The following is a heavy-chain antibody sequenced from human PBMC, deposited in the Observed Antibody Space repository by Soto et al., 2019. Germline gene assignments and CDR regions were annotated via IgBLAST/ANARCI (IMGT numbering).Heavy chain of an antibody. V-gene: IGHV1-69*02. CDR1: GGTFSSYT. J-gene: IGHJ6*03. Sequence: SVKVSCKASGGTFSSYTISWVRQAPGQGLEWMGRIIPILGIANYAQKFQGRVTITADKSTSTAYMELSSLRSEDTAVYYCSRDRAESIFGVVIKTDYYYYYMDVWGKVTTVTISS. CDR3: SRDRAESIFGVVIKTDYYYYYMDV. D-gene: IGHD3-3*01. CDR2: IIPILGIA.